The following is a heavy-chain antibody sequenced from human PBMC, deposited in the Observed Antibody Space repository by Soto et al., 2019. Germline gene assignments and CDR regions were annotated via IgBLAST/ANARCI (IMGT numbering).Heavy chain of an antibody. CDR1: GGTFSSYA. Sequence: SVKVSCKASGGTFSSYAISWVRHAPGQGLEWMGGIIPIFGTANYAQKFQGRVTITADESTSTAYMELSSLRSEDTAVYYCARGYRGNYYCGMDVWGQGTTFTVP. CDR3: ARGYRGNYYCGMDV. J-gene: IGHJ6*02. CDR2: IIPIFGTA. D-gene: IGHD3-16*02. V-gene: IGHV1-69*13.